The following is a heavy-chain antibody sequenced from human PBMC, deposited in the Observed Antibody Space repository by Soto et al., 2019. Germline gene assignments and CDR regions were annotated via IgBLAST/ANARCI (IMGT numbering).Heavy chain of an antibody. CDR3: ARAVGASMITFGGVFVTPYFDY. Sequence: ASVKVSCKASGYTLTNYGISWARQAPGQGLEWMGWINFYKGDTNYAQKFQGRVTMTTDTSTSTAYMELRSLRPDDTAVYYCARAVGASMITFGGVFVTPYFDYWGQGSLVTVSS. J-gene: IGHJ4*02. V-gene: IGHV1-18*01. CDR2: INFYKGDT. D-gene: IGHD3-16*02. CDR1: GYTLTNYG.